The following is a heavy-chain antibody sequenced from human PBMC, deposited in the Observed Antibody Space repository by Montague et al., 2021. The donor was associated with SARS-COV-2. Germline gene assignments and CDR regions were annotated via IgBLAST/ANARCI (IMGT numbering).Heavy chain of an antibody. D-gene: IGHD3-10*01. V-gene: IGHV4-39*01. J-gene: IGHJ5*02. CDR1: GGSISSSDYY. CDR2: VYYNGNT. CDR3: VRPGGSESHWFDR. Sequence: SETRSLTCTVSGGSISSSDYYWGWIRQPPGKGLEWIGSVYYNGNTNYNPSLKSRVTISLDTSENQISLNLDSVTAADTAVYYCVRPGGSESHWFDRWGQGTLVTVSS.